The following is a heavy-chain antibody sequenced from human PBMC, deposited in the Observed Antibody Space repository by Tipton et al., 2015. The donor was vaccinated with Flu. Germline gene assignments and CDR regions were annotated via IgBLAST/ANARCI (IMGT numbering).Heavy chain of an antibody. CDR3: ARGNGYANAYLDF. V-gene: IGHV4-34*01. D-gene: IGHD5-12*01. J-gene: IGHJ4*02. Sequence: GLVKPSETLSLTCTVSGVFFSSYYWNWIRQPPGKGLEWIGEINHSESPNYNPSLKSRVTISVDTSKNQFSLKVTSLTAADTAVYYCARGNGYANAYLDFWGQGTLVTVSS. CDR1: GVFFSSYY. CDR2: INHSESP.